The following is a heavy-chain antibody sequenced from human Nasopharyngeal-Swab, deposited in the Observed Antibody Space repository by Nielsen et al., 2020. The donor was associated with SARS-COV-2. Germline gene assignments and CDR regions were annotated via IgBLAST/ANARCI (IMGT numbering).Heavy chain of an antibody. J-gene: IGHJ5*02. V-gene: IGHV4-30-4*01. CDR1: GGSISSGDYY. CDR3: ARDPDYGRKRRGGWFDP. D-gene: IGHD4-17*01. Sequence: SCTVSGGSISSGDYYWSWIRQPPGKGLEWIGYIYYSGSTYYNPSLKSRVTISVDTSKNQFSLKLSSVTAADTAVYYCARDPDYGRKRRGGWFDPWGQGTLVTVSS. CDR2: IYYSGST.